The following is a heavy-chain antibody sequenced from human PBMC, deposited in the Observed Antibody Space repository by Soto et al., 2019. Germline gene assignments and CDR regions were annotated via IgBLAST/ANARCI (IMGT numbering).Heavy chain of an antibody. D-gene: IGHD3-10*01. Sequence: GGSLRLSCAASGFTFSSYSMNWVRQAPGKGREWVSSISSSSSYIYYAYSVKGRFTISRDNAKNSLYLQMNRLRAEATAVSFCARARGRGFKYWYFDLWGRGTLVTVSS. V-gene: IGHV3-21*01. CDR1: GFTFSSYS. CDR3: ARARGRGFKYWYFDL. J-gene: IGHJ2*01. CDR2: ISSSSSYI.